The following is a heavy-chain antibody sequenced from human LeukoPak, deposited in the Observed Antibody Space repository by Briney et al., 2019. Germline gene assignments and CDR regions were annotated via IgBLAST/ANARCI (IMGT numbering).Heavy chain of an antibody. J-gene: IGHJ6*03. V-gene: IGHV3-11*01. CDR3: ARVAYGDHGRYYYYYMDV. CDR2: ISSSGSTI. D-gene: IGHD4-17*01. CDR1: GFTFSDYY. Sequence: GGSLRLSCAATGFTFSDYYWSWIRQAPGKGLEWVSYISSSGSTIYYADSVKGRFTISRDNAKNSLYLQMNSLRAEDTAVYYCARVAYGDHGRYYYYYMDVWGKGTPVTVSS.